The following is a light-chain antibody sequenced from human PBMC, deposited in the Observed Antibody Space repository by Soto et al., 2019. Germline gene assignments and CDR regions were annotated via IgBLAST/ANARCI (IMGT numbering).Light chain of an antibody. V-gene: IGKV1-8*01. CDR1: QGISSY. Sequence: TNSPAAVSASTGERIAITCRASQGISSYLAWYQQKPGQAPKLLIYAASALQSGVPSRFSGSGSGTDFTLTISCLQSEDFATYYCPQYEIFPWPFGQGSMV. CDR3: PQYEIFPWP. CDR2: AAS. J-gene: IGKJ1*01.